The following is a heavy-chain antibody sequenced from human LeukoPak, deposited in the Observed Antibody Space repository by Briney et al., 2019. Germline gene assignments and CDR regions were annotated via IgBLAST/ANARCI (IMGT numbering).Heavy chain of an antibody. CDR1: GFMFSNYE. V-gene: IGHV3-48*03. J-gene: IGHJ2*01. CDR2: IIVSGRTI. Sequence: QSGRSLRLSCAAYGFMFSNYEVRWVRQAPGEGLEWVSYIIVSGRTIYYADSVKGRFTISRDKAKHSLYLQMNSLRAEDTAVYYCATRLLQCTNGVCYPDPWYFDLWGRGTLVTVSS. CDR3: ATRLLQCTNGVCYPDPWYFDL. D-gene: IGHD2-8*01.